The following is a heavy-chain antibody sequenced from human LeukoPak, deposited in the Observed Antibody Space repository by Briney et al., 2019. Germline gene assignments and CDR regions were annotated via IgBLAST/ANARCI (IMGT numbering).Heavy chain of an antibody. CDR3: ARGYGDYLSLYFYY. J-gene: IGHJ4*02. Sequence: SETLFLTCNVSGDSISSGGYFRSWIRQHPGKGLEWIGSMYYSGNTYYNPSLKSRVTISVDTSKNQISLKLSSVTAADTAVYYCARGYGDYLSLYFYYWGQGTLVTVSS. CDR2: MYYSGNT. D-gene: IGHD4-17*01. CDR1: GDSISSGGYF. V-gene: IGHV4-31*03.